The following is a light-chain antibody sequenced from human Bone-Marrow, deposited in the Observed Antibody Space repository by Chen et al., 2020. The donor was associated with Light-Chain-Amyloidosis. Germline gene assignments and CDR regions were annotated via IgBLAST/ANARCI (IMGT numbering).Light chain of an antibody. CDR2: DVS. CDR3: CSYAGSYTFDV. J-gene: IGLJ2*01. V-gene: IGLV2-11*01. CDR1: SSDVGGYNY. Sequence: QSALTQPRSVSGSPGQSVTISCTGTSSDVGGYNYVSWYQQHPGKAPKLMIYDVSKRPSGVPDRFSGSKSGNTASLTISGLQAEDEADYYGCSYAGSYTFDVFGGGTKLTVL.